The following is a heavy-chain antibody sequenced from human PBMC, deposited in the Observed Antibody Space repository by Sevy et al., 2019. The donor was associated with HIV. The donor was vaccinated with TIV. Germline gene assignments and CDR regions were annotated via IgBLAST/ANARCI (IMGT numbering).Heavy chain of an antibody. CDR2: IWFDGSNT. CDR1: GFTFSAFG. V-gene: IGHV3-33*01. CDR3: ARDLEFYDYGDYGPAFMPDF. D-gene: IGHD4-17*01. J-gene: IGHJ4*01. Sequence: GGSLRLSCAASGFTFSAFGMHWVRQAPGKGLEWVAVIWFDGSNTYYSDSVKGRFTISREIAKSNLHLQMNSLRAEDQAVYYFARDLEFYDYGDYGPAFMPDFWGHGTLVTVSS.